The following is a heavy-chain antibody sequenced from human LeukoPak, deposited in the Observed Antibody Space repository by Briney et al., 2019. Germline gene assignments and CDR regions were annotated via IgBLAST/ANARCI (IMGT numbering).Heavy chain of an antibody. J-gene: IGHJ4*02. CDR2: ISSSSSYI. CDR3: ARVIGVQESEYYFDY. V-gene: IGHV3-21*01. D-gene: IGHD6-19*01. Sequence: GGSLRLSCAASGFTFSSYSMNWARQAPGKGLEGVSSISSSSSYIYYADSVKGRFTISRDNAKNSLYLQMNSLRAEDTAVYYCARVIGVQESEYYFDYWGQGTLVTVSS. CDR1: GFTFSSYS.